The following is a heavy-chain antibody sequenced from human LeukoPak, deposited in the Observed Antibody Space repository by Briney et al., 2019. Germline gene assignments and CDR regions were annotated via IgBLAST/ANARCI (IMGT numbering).Heavy chain of an antibody. CDR1: GFTFDDYA. CDR3: AREYWGSYDDSGYPFDN. D-gene: IGHD3-22*01. CDR2: ISWNSGSI. Sequence: GGSLRLSCAASGFTFDDYAMHWVRQAPGKGLEWVSGISWNSGSIGYADSVKGRFTISRDNAKNSLYLQMNSLRAEDTAVYYCAREYWGSYDDSGYPFDNWGQGTLVTVSS. J-gene: IGHJ4*02. V-gene: IGHV3-9*01.